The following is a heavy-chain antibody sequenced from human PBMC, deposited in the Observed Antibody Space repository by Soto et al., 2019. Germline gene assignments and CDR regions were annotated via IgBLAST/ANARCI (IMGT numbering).Heavy chain of an antibody. CDR2: INWKGDLI. Sequence: VQLVESGGSVIRPGGSLRVSCAASGFTFDEHAMSWVRQSPGKGLGWVSAINWKGDLIGYADSVRGRFTISRDNAKNSLDLQMNSLRAEDTAMYFCVRGGRRGFAFGTEPDHWGQGTLVTVSS. D-gene: IGHD3-22*01. CDR3: VRGGRRGFAFGTEPDH. V-gene: IGHV3-20*04. CDR1: GFTFDEHA. J-gene: IGHJ4*02.